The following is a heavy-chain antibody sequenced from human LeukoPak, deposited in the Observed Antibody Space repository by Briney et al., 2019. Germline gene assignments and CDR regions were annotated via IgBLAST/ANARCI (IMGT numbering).Heavy chain of an antibody. V-gene: IGHV4-34*01. D-gene: IGHD3-22*01. J-gene: IGHJ4*02. Sequence: SETLSLTCAVYGGSFSGYYWSWIRQPPGKGLEWIGEINHSGSTNYNPSLKSRVTISVDTSKNQFSLKLSSVTAADTAVYYCARDKTYYYDSSGYYPLLYWGQGTLVTASS. CDR1: GGSFSGYY. CDR2: INHSGST. CDR3: ARDKTYYYDSSGYYPLLY.